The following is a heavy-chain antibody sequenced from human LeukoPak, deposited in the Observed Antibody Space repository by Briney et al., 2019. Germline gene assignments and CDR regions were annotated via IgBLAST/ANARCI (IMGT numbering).Heavy chain of an antibody. CDR1: GFTFSSYA. CDR2: IWYDGVDK. D-gene: IGHD6-13*01. J-gene: IGHJ4*02. Sequence: PGGSLSLSCAASGFTFSSYAIHWVRQAPGKGLEWVAVIWYDGVDKYYEDSVKGRFTLSRDNSKNTVYLQMNSLRAEDTAVYYCARGRPSRTYYFDFWGQGTLVTVSS. V-gene: IGHV3-33*01. CDR3: ARGRPSRTYYFDF.